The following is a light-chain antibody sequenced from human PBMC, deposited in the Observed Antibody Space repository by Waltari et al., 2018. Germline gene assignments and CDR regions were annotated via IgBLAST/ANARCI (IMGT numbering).Light chain of an antibody. CDR3: ATWDDTLKGPV. V-gene: IGLV1-44*01. CDR2: SNN. CDR1: SSNIGRNP. J-gene: IGLJ2*01. Sequence: QSMLTQPPSGSGTPGQRVPIPCSGSSSNIGRNPVNWYQQLPRTAPKLVIFSNNELPSGVPDRFSASKSGTSASLAISGLQSEDEANYYCATWDDTLKGPVFGGGTKLIVL.